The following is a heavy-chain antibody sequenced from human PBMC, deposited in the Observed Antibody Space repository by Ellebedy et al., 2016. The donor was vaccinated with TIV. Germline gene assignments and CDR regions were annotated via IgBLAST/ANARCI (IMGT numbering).Heavy chain of an antibody. J-gene: IGHJ1*01. CDR2: ISSGISI. D-gene: IGHD3-16*01. V-gene: IGHV3-48*04. Sequence: GESLKISCTASGFTFSSYSMTWVRQAPGKGLEWISYISSGISIYYADSVKGRFTISRDNAKNSLYLQMNSLRVEDTAVYYCAREAWGSYGTEYLQHWGQGTLVTVSA. CDR1: GFTFSSYS. CDR3: AREAWGSYGTEYLQH.